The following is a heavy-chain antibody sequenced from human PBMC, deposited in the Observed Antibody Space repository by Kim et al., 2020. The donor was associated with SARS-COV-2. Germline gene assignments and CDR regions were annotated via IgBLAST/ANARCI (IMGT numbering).Heavy chain of an antibody. V-gene: IGHV4-34*01. Sequence: NYNPSLKSPVTISIDMSKHQFSLKVTSVTAADTGVYYCARDPKTADQFDYWGQGTLVTVSS. J-gene: IGHJ4*02. CDR3: ARDPKTADQFDY.